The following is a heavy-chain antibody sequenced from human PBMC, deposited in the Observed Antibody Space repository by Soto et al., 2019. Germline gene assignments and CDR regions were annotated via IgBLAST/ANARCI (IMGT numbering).Heavy chain of an antibody. CDR2: INWDGDR. J-gene: IGHJ5*02. Sequence: QITLKESGPTLVEPTQTLTLTCSFSGFSLTSSGVGVGWLRQAPGKALECLGIINWDGDRRYNPSLKERLTLTKDASKIRVVLTMIYMETVDTATYYCASRVPYNSYWDVGWFDAWGQGTLVTVS. CDR3: ASRVPYNSYWDVGWFDA. CDR1: GFSLTSSGVG. D-gene: IGHD1-1*01. V-gene: IGHV2-5*02.